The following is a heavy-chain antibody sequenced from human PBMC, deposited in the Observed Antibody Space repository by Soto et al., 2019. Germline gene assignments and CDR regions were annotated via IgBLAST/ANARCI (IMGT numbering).Heavy chain of an antibody. V-gene: IGHV5-51*01. D-gene: IGHD3-10*01. CDR1: GYSFINHW. J-gene: IGHJ4*02. CDR3: ARDLDTSGSYYTDY. CDR2: INPGDSDI. Sequence: GESLKISCKGSGYSFINHWIAWVRQMPGKGLEWMGIINPGDSDIRYSPSFQGQITISADKSISTAYLQWSSLKASDTATYFCARDLDTSGSYYTDYWGQGTLVTVSS.